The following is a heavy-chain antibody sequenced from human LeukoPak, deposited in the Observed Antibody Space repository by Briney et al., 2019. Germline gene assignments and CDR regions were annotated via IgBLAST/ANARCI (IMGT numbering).Heavy chain of an antibody. D-gene: IGHD2-15*01. V-gene: IGHV1-18*01. CDR2: ISAYNGNT. CDR1: GYTFTSYG. J-gene: IGHJ1*01. Sequence: ASVKDSCKASGYTFTSYGISWVRQAPGQGLEWMGWISAYNGNTNYAQKLQGRVTMTTDTSTSTAYMELRSLRSDDTAVYYCARLTLGYCSGGSCYPPLDWGQGTLVTVSS. CDR3: ARLTLGYCSGGSCYPPLD.